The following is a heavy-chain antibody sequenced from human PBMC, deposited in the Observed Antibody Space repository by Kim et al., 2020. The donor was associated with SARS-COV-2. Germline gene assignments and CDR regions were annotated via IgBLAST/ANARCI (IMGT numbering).Heavy chain of an antibody. J-gene: IGHJ4*02. CDR1: GGSISSSDYN. V-gene: IGHV4-39*01. CDR3: ARGPPWTRAPDY. D-gene: IGHD4-17*01. Sequence: SETLSLTCNVSGGSISSSDYNWGWVRQPPGKGLEWIGSMFISGSAHYNPSLKSRVTISVDRSKNQFSLKLNSLTAADTAVYFCARGPPWTRAPDYWGQGTLVIVSS. CDR2: MFISGSA.